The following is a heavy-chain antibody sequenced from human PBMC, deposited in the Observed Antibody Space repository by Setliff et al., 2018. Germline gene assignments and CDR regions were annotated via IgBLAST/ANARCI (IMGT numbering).Heavy chain of an antibody. D-gene: IGHD5-18*01. CDR1: GGTFSSYV. V-gene: IGHV1-69*13. Sequence: EASVKVSCKASGGTFSSYVISWVRQAPGQGLEWMGGIIPIFGTANYAQKFQGRVTITADESTSTAYMELSSLRSEDTAVYYCASSRGQLRYSYGPNWFDPWGQGTLVTVSS. CDR2: IIPIFGTA. CDR3: ASSRGQLRYSYGPNWFDP. J-gene: IGHJ5*02.